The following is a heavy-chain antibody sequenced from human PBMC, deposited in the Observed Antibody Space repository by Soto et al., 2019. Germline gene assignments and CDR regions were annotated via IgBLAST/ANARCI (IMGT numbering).Heavy chain of an antibody. J-gene: IGHJ4*02. CDR1: GFTFSSYA. CDR2: ISYDGSNK. V-gene: IGHV3-30-3*01. D-gene: IGHD3-10*01. CDR3: ARGWFGELLSDAFGY. Sequence: HPGGSLRLSCAASGFTFSSYAVHWVRQAPGKGLEWVAVISYDGSNKYYADSVKGRFTISRDNSKNTLYLQMNSLRAEDTAVYYCARGWFGELLSDAFGYWGQGTLVTVSS.